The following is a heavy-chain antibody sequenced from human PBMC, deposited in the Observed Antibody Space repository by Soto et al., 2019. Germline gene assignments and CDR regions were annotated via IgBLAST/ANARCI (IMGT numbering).Heavy chain of an antibody. J-gene: IGHJ5*02. D-gene: IGHD3-22*01. V-gene: IGHV1-18*04. CDR3: ARGGGYYYDSSGYYKTHKPYKWFDP. Sequence: GASVKVSCKASGYTFTSYGISWVRQAPGQGLEWMGWISAYNGNTNYAQKLQGRVTMTTDTSTSTAYMELRSLRSDDTAVYYCARGGGYYYDSSGYYKTHKPYKWFDPWGQGTLVTVPQ. CDR1: GYTFTSYG. CDR2: ISAYNGNT.